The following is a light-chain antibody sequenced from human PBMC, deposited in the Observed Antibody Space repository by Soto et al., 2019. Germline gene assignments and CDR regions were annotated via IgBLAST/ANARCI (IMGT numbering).Light chain of an antibody. Sequence: DIVMTQSPATQSVSPGETASLSCRASREVKTNVVWYQHKAGQSPRVLFYGASIRATGVPDRFSGSGSGTEFVLTISGLQADDLAVYYCHQYHMWPSWTFGQGTKVEMK. V-gene: IGKV3-15*01. J-gene: IGKJ1*01. CDR1: REVKTN. CDR3: HQYHMWPSWT. CDR2: GAS.